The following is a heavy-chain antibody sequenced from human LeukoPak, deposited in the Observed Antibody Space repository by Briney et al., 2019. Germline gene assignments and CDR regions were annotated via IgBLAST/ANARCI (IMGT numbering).Heavy chain of an antibody. J-gene: IGHJ6*03. V-gene: IGHV1-69*13. CDR3: ARDVRVKQQLTIRGSDYFYYMDV. Sequence: VASVNVSFKASAGTFSSFALSWVRQAPGQGLEWMGGIIPIFGTANYAQKFQGRVTIYSDASTSTDYMELSSLRSEDTAVYYCARDVRVKQQLTIRGSDYFYYMDVWGNGTTVIVSS. CDR2: IIPIFGTA. CDR1: AGTFSSFA. D-gene: IGHD6-13*01.